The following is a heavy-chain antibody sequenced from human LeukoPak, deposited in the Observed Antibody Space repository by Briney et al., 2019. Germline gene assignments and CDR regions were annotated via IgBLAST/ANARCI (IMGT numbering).Heavy chain of an antibody. CDR2: FDPEDGET. Sequence: ASAKVSCKVSRYTLTELSMHWVRQAPGKGVEWMGDFDPEDGETIYAQKFQGRVTMTEDTYTDTAYMELSSLRSEDTAVYYCAIYSSGSAGWFDPWGQGTLVTVSS. V-gene: IGHV1-24*01. CDR1: RYTLTELS. J-gene: IGHJ5*02. CDR3: AIYSSGSAGWFDP. D-gene: IGHD6-19*01.